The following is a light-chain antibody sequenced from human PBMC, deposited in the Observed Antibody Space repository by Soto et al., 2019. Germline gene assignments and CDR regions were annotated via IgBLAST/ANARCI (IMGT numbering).Light chain of an antibody. CDR1: SSDVGGYNW. Sequence: QSALTQPPSASGSPGQSVTISCTGTSSDVGGYNWVSWYQHHPGKVPKLMIYEVDKRPSGVPDRFSGSKSGTSASLAITGLQAEDEGDYYCQSYDSTLSARYVFGTGTKLTVL. CDR2: EVD. J-gene: IGLJ1*01. V-gene: IGLV2-8*01. CDR3: QSYDSTLSARYV.